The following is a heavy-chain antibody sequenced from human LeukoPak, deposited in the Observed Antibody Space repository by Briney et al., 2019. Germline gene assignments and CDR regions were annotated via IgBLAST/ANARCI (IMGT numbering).Heavy chain of an antibody. CDR1: GHTFSNYS. CDR3: AKEGGVYSTPYYMGV. V-gene: IGHV3-21*01. CDR2: ISRSSNYI. J-gene: IGHJ6*03. Sequence: PGGSLRLSCAASGHTFSNYSMNWVRQAPGKGLEWVSSISRSSNYIYYADSVKGRFTISRDNAKNSLYLQMNSLRAEDTAVYYCAKEGGVYSTPYYMGVWGKGTTVTVSS. D-gene: IGHD1-26*01.